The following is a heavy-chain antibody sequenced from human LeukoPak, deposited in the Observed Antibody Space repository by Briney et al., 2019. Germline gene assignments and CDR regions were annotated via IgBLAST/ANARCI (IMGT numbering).Heavy chain of an antibody. CDR3: ARTRTYYYDSSGYSKPTFDY. D-gene: IGHD3-22*01. Sequence: GGSLRLSCAASGFTFSSSGMHWVRQAPGKGLEWVSFIRNDGAEKFYGDSVEGRFTVSRDNSKNTLYLQMNSLRAEDTAVYYCARTRTYYYDSSGYSKPTFDYWGQGTLVTVSS. J-gene: IGHJ4*02. V-gene: IGHV3-30*02. CDR1: GFTFSSSG. CDR2: IRNDGAEK.